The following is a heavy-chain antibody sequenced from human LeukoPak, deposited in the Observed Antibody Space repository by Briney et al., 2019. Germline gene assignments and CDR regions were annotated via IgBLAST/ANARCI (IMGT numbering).Heavy chain of an antibody. CDR2: IIPIFGTE. Sequence: SVTVSCKASGGTFSSYAISWVRQAPGQGLEWMGRIIPIFGTENYAQKFQGRVTITTDESTSTAYMELSSLRSEDTAVYYCAREDRYYYDSSGSYYYYYYMDVWGKGTTVTVSS. V-gene: IGHV1-69*05. J-gene: IGHJ6*03. CDR3: AREDRYYYDSSGSYYYYYYMDV. CDR1: GGTFSSYA. D-gene: IGHD3-22*01.